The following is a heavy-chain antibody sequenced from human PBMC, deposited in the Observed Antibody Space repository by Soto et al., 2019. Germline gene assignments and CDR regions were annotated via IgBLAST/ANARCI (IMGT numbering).Heavy chain of an antibody. CDR2: INHSGST. Sequence: SETLSLTCAVYGGSFSGYYWSWIRQPPGKGLEWIGEINHSGSTNYNPSLKSRVTISVDTSKNQFSLKLSSVTAADTAVYYCARGDSYGYIPNFDYWGQGTLVTVSS. D-gene: IGHD5-18*01. V-gene: IGHV4-34*01. J-gene: IGHJ4*02. CDR3: ARGDSYGYIPNFDY. CDR1: GGSFSGYY.